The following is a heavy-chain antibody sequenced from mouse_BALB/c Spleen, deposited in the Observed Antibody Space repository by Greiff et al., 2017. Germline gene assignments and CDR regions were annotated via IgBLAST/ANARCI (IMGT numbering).Heavy chain of an antibody. CDR3: ARDPPRYGYDEGYYFDY. CDR1: GFTFSSYA. D-gene: IGHD2-2*01. V-gene: IGHV5-6-5*01. Sequence: EVMLVESGGGLVKPGGSLKLSCAASGFTFSSYAMSWVRQTPEKRLEWVASISSGGSTYYPDSVKGRFTISRDNARNILYLQMSSLRSEDTAMYYCARDPPRYGYDEGYYFDYWGQGTTLTVSS. J-gene: IGHJ2*01. CDR2: ISSGGST.